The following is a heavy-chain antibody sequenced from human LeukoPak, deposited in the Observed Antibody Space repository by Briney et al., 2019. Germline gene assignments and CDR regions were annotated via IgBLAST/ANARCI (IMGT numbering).Heavy chain of an antibody. Sequence: ASETLSLTCTVSGGSISSYYWSWIRQPPGKGLEWIGYIYYSGSTNYNPSLKSRVTISVDTSKNQFSLKLSSVTAADTAVYYCARGTSDYVWGSWNWFDPWGQGTLATVSS. D-gene: IGHD3-16*01. CDR3: ARGTSDYVWGSWNWFDP. J-gene: IGHJ5*02. CDR2: IYYSGST. V-gene: IGHV4-59*01. CDR1: GGSISSYY.